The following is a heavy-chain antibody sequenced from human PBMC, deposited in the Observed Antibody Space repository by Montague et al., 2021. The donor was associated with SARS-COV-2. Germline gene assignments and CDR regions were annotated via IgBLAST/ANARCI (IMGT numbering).Heavy chain of an antibody. CDR3: ARVGRQQLVRLYGMDV. CDR2: HYYSGST. D-gene: IGHD6-13*01. V-gene: IGHV4-39*07. CDR1: GGSISSSNYY. J-gene: IGHJ6*02. Sequence: SETLSLTCTVSGGSISSSNYYWGWIRQPPGKGLEWIGSHYYSGSTYYNPSLQSRVTISVDTSKNQLSLTLSSVTAADTAVYYCARVGRQQLVRLYGMDVWGQGTTVTVSS.